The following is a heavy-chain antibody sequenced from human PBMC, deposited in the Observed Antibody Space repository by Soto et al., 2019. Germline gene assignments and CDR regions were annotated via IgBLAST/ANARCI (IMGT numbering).Heavy chain of an antibody. CDR2: TYYNGNA. J-gene: IGHJ4*02. D-gene: IGHD3-10*01. CDR1: GGSIDRSNYC. V-gene: IGHV4-39*01. Sequence: SETLSLTCTVSGGSIDRSNYCWDWLRQPPGKGLEWIGTTYYNGNAYYNPSLRSRVSMSVDTSKNQFSLKLISVTAADTAVYYCARHFVAVVIKGWGYWGQGKLVTVSS. CDR3: ARHFVAVVIKGWGY.